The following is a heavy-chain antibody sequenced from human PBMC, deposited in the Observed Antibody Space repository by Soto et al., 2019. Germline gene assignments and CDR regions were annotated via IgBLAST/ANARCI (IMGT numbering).Heavy chain of an antibody. CDR3: ARAPGPYYGGNVWYYFDY. J-gene: IGHJ4*02. CDR1: GFTFSSYA. D-gene: IGHD4-17*01. V-gene: IGHV3-30-3*01. CDR2: ISYDGSNK. Sequence: QVQLVESGGGVVQPGRSLRLSCAASGFTFSSYAMHWVRQAPGKGLEWVAGISYDGSNKYYADSVKGRFTVSRDNSKNPPYLQMNRLGAEDTAVYYCARAPGPYYGGNVWYYFDYWGQGTLVTVSS.